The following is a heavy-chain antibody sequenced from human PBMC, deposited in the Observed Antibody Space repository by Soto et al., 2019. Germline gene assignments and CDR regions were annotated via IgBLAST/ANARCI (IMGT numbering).Heavy chain of an antibody. V-gene: IGHV3-74*01. CDR2: INGDGSDT. CDR1: GFIFSLYW. J-gene: IGHJ3*02. D-gene: IGHD1-26*01. Sequence: GGSLRLSCAASGFIFSLYWMHWVRQAPGKGLVWVSRINGDGSDTSYGDSVKGRFTTTRDNAKNTLYLHMNSLGAEDTAVYYCARDFGEVGATAVYDIWAQGTMVTVSS. CDR3: ARDFGEVGATAVYDI.